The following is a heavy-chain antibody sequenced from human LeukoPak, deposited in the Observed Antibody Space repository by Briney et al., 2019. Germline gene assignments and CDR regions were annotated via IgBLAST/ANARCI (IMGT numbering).Heavy chain of an antibody. J-gene: IGHJ5*02. Sequence: ASVKVSCKASGYTFTNYYTHWVRQAPGQGLEWMGWINPHSGGTKYAQKFQGRVTMTRNTSISTAYMELSSLRSEDTAVYYCARSPRKIRYCSSTSCSWFDPWGQGTLVTVSS. V-gene: IGHV1-2*02. CDR2: INPHSGGT. CDR1: GYTFTNYY. D-gene: IGHD2-2*01. CDR3: ARSPRKIRYCSSTSCSWFDP.